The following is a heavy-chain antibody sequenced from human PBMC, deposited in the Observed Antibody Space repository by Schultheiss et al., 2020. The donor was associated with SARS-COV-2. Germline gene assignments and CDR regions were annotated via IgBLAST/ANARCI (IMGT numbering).Heavy chain of an antibody. CDR1: GGSFSGYY. J-gene: IGHJ4*02. Sequence: SETLSLTCAVYGGSFSGYYWSWIRQHPGKGLEWIGYIYYSGSTNYNPSLKSRVTISVDTSKNQFSLKLSSVTAADTAVYYCARESSSSYFDYWGQGTLVTVSS. CDR3: ARESSSSYFDY. D-gene: IGHD6-6*01. V-gene: IGHV4-59*12. CDR2: IYYSGST.